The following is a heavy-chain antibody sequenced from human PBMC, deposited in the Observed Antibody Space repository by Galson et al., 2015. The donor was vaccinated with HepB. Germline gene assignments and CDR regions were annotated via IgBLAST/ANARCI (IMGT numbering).Heavy chain of an antibody. Sequence: QSGAEVKKPGESLKTSCKASGGTFSSYAISWVRQAPGQGLEWMGGIIPIFGTANYAQKFQGRVAITADESTSTAYMELSSLRSEDTAVYYCAGEARRGEEEDSSGYYYYYGMDVWGQGTTVTVSS. CDR3: AGEARRGEEEDSSGYYYYYGMDV. CDR1: GGTFSSYA. J-gene: IGHJ6*02. CDR2: IIPIFGTA. V-gene: IGHV1-69*01. D-gene: IGHD3-22*01.